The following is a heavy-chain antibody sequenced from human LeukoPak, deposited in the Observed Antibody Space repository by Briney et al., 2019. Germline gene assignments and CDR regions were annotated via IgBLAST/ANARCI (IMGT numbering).Heavy chain of an antibody. D-gene: IGHD6-13*01. CDR2: IYHSGST. CDR3: ARDCGSSWPRAFDY. V-gene: IGHV4-38-2*02. J-gene: IGHJ4*02. CDR1: GYSISSGYY. Sequence: KPSXTLSLTCTASGYSISSGYYWGWIRPPPGKGLEWIGSIYHSGSTYYNPSLKRRVTISVDTSKNQFSLKLSSVTAADTAVYYCARDCGSSWPRAFDYWGQGTLVTVSS.